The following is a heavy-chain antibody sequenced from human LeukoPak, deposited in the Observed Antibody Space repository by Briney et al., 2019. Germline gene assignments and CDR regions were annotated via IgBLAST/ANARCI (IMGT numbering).Heavy chain of an antibody. Sequence: GGSLRLSCTASGFGVSNNYMSWVRQAPGKGLEWVAVIYSGAATYYADAVKGRFSLSRDNSRNALFLQMNSLKVEDSAVYYCARDPGLNAFDIWGQGTMVTVSS. CDR1: GFGVSNNY. CDR3: ARDPGLNAFDI. CDR2: IYSGAAT. J-gene: IGHJ3*02. V-gene: IGHV3-53*01.